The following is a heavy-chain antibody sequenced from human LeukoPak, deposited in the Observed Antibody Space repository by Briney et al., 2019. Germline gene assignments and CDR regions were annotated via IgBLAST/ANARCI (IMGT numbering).Heavy chain of an antibody. Sequence: SETLSLTCTVSGGSISSSSYYWGWIRQPPGKGLEWIGSIYYSGSTYYNPSLKSRVTISVDTSKNQFSLKLSSVTAADTAVYFCARDLWFGRPWGQGTLVTVSS. D-gene: IGHD3-10*01. CDR2: IYYSGST. CDR3: ARDLWFGRP. J-gene: IGHJ5*02. CDR1: GGSISSSSYY. V-gene: IGHV4-39*07.